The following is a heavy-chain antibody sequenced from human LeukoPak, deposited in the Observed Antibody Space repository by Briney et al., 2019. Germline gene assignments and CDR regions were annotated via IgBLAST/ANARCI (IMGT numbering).Heavy chain of an antibody. CDR2: ISAYNGNT. Sequence: GASVKVSCKTSGYTFTSYGISWVRQAPGQGPEWMGWISAYNGNTRHAQKVQGRVTMTTDTTTSTAYLELRSLRSDDTAVYYCAVDNNGYPLGTYWGQGTLVTVSS. V-gene: IGHV1-18*01. D-gene: IGHD2-8*01. CDR3: AVDNNGYPLGTY. CDR1: GYTFTSYG. J-gene: IGHJ4*02.